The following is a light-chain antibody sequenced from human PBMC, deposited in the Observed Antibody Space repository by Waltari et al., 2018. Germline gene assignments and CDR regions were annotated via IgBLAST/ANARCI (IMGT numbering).Light chain of an antibody. Sequence: EIVMTQPQATLSLSPGESATPSGRASQSLRRTFAWFQQKPGQLPRLLIYGTATRAAGIPARFSGSGSGTDFSLNISSLQPEDSAAYYCQHYVYWPWTFGQGTRVE. CDR3: QHYVYWPWT. CDR2: GTA. V-gene: IGKV3D-15*01. CDR1: QSLRRT. J-gene: IGKJ1*01.